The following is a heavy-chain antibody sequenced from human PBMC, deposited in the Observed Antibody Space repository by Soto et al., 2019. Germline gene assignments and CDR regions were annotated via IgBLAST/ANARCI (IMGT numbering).Heavy chain of an antibody. CDR1: GFTFSSAW. V-gene: IGHV3-15*01. J-gene: IGHJ4*02. CDR3: ATISQGLLWFGQFY. CDR2: IKSKPDGGTT. Sequence: EVQLVESGGGLVKPGGSLRLSCTASGFTFSSAWMSWARQAPGKXXXXXGRIKSKPDGGTTDYAAPVKGRFTISRDDSKNTLYLQMNSLKTEDTAVYYCATISQGLLWFGQFYWGQGTLVTVSS. D-gene: IGHD3-10*01.